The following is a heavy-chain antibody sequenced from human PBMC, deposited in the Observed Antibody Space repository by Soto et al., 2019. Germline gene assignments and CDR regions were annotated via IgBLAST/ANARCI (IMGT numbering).Heavy chain of an antibody. CDR2: ISSSSNTI. D-gene: IGHD2-21*01. J-gene: IGHJ4*02. Sequence: EVQLVDSGGGLVQPGGSPRLSCAASGFTFNTHSMNWVRQAPGKGLEWVSYISSSSNTIYYADSVKGRFTISRDNAKNSLYLQMNSLRVEDTAVYYCARVVGGRFYWGQGTLVTVSP. CDR1: GFTFNTHS. CDR3: ARVVGGRFY. V-gene: IGHV3-48*01.